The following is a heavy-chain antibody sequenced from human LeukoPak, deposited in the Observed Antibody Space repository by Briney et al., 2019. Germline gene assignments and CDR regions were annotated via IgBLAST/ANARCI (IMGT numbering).Heavy chain of an antibody. J-gene: IGHJ4*02. CDR1: GFTFSSSW. CDR2: IKQDGSEK. Sequence: GGSLRLSCAASGFTFSSSWMNWVRKAPGKGLEWVANIKQDGSEKYYVDSVKGRFTSSRDNAKNSLYLQMNTLRAEDTAVYYCASLDYWGQGTLVTVSS. CDR3: ASLDY. V-gene: IGHV3-7*01.